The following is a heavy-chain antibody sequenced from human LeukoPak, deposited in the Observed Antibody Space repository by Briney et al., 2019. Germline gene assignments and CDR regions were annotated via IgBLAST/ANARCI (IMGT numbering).Heavy chain of an antibody. J-gene: IGHJ4*02. CDR2: ISSGSSDI. V-gene: IGHV3-21*01. Sequence: GGSLRLSCAASGFTFSRYNMNWVRQAPGKGLEWVSSISSGSSDIYYADSVKGRFTISRDNANNSLYLQMNSLGAEDTAVYYCARAYDMTIDYWGQGTLVTVSS. CDR1: GFTFSRYN. CDR3: ARAYDMTIDY. D-gene: IGHD3-9*01.